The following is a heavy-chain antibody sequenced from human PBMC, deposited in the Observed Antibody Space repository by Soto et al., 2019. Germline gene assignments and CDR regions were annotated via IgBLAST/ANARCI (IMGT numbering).Heavy chain of an antibody. CDR1: GGSISSGGYY. J-gene: IGHJ4*02. CDR3: ARLRYYDILTGEKYYFDY. Sequence: QVQLQESGPGLVKPSQTLSLTCTVSGGSISSGGYYWSWIRQHPGKGLEWIGYIYYSGSTYYNPSLKSRVTISVDTSKNQFSLKLSSVTAADTAVYYCARLRYYDILTGEKYYFDYWGQGTLVTVSS. CDR2: IYYSGST. V-gene: IGHV4-31*03. D-gene: IGHD3-9*01.